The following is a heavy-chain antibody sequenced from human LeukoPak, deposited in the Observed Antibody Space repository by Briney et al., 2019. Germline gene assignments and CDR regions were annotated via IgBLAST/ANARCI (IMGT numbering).Heavy chain of an antibody. Sequence: PPGGSLRLSCAASGFTFSSYAMNWVRQAPGKGLEWVSVISGSADSTYYADSVKGRFTISRDNSKSTLYLQMNSLSAEDTAVYYCAKGRPRSSTSCYGSYFDSWGQGTLVTVSS. D-gene: IGHD2-2*01. CDR2: ISGSADST. CDR1: GFTFSSYA. J-gene: IGHJ4*02. V-gene: IGHV3-23*01. CDR3: AKGRPRSSTSCYGSYFDS.